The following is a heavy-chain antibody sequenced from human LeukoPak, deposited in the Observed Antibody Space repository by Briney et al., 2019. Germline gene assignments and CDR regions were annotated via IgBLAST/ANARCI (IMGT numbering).Heavy chain of an antibody. J-gene: IGHJ4*02. CDR1: GFRFSSYA. Sequence: GGSLRLSCAASGFRFSSYAMHWVRQTPGKGLDWVAVISHHGSEKFYAGSVKGRFTISRDNSKNTLYLQMNSLRAEDTAVYYCAKDLRSVVAALGELGYWGQGTLVTVSS. CDR3: AKDLRSVVAALGELGY. V-gene: IGHV3-30-3*01. D-gene: IGHD2-15*01. CDR2: ISHHGSEK.